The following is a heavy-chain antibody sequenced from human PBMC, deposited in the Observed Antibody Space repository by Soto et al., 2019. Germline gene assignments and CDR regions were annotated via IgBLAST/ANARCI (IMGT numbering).Heavy chain of an antibody. Sequence: QVQLVQSGAEVMKPGSSVKVSCKASGGTFSRHAISWVRQAPGRGLEWMGGIIPIFGTANHAQKFQGRVTIIADESTSTVYMELSSLRSEDTAMYYCARGWGYDSNDYYYAYWGQGTLVIVSS. D-gene: IGHD3-22*01. CDR2: IIPIFGTA. CDR1: GGTFSRHA. CDR3: ARGWGYDSNDYYYAY. V-gene: IGHV1-69*01. J-gene: IGHJ4*02.